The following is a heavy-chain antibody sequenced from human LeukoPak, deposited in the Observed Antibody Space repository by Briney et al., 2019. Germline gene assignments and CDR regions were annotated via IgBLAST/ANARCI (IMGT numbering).Heavy chain of an antibody. J-gene: IGHJ4*02. D-gene: IGHD3-10*01. Sequence: ASVKVSCKASGYTFTGYYMHWVRQAPGQGLEWMGWINPNSGGTNYAQKLQGRVTMTRDTSISTAYMELSRLRSDDTAVYYCARDPLITMVRGVTTEYYFDYWGQGTLVTVSS. CDR1: GYTFTGYY. V-gene: IGHV1-2*02. CDR3: ARDPLITMVRGVTTEYYFDY. CDR2: INPNSGGT.